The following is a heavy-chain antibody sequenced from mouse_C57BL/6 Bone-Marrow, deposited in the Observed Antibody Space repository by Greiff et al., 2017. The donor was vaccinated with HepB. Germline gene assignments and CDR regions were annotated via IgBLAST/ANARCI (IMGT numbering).Heavy chain of an antibody. CDR3: ARPDYSNYGFAY. J-gene: IGHJ3*01. Sequence: EADGVDFSRYWMSWVRRAPGKGLEWIGEINPDSSTINYAPSLKDKFIISRDNAKNTLYLQMSKVRSEDTALYYCARPDYSNYGFAYWGQGTLVTVSA. V-gene: IGHV4-1*01. CDR1: GVDFSRYW. D-gene: IGHD2-5*01. CDR2: INPDSSTI.